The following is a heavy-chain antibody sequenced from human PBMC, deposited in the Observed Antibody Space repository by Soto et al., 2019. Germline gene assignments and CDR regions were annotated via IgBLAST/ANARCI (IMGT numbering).Heavy chain of an antibody. CDR3: ASLRSWYYPLVDY. Sequence: EVQLVESGGGLIQPGGSLRLSCAASGFTVSSNYMSWVRQAPGKGLEWVSVIYSRGSTYYADSVKGRFTISRDNSKNTLYLQMNSLRAEYTAVYYCASLRSWYYPLVDYWGQGTLVTVAS. V-gene: IGHV3-53*01. CDR2: IYSRGST. CDR1: GFTVSSNY. J-gene: IGHJ4*02. D-gene: IGHD6-13*01.